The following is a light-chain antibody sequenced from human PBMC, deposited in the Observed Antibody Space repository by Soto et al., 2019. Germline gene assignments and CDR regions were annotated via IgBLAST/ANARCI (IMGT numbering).Light chain of an antibody. J-gene: IGLJ3*02. CDR2: EVS. CDR3: SSYAGSNNFWV. V-gene: IGLV2-8*01. CDR1: SSDVGGYNY. Sequence: QSALTQPPSASGSPGQSVTISCTGTSSDVGGYNYVSWYQQHPGKAPKLMIYEVSKRPSGVPDRFSGSKSGNTASLTVSGLQAVDEADYYCSSYAGSNNFWVFGGGTKLTVL.